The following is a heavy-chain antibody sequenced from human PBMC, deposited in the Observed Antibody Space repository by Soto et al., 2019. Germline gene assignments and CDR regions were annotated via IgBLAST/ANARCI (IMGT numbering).Heavy chain of an antibody. V-gene: IGHV1-18*01. Sequence: ASVKVSCKASGYTFTSNGISWVRQAPGQGLEWMGWISPYKGNTNYAQKLQGRVTMTTDTSTSTAYMELRSLRSDDTAVYYCAREYYYGSGSYQTDYYYGMDVWGQGTTVTVS. CDR2: ISPYKGNT. CDR3: AREYYYGSGSYQTDYYYGMDV. J-gene: IGHJ6*02. D-gene: IGHD3-10*01. CDR1: GYTFTSNG.